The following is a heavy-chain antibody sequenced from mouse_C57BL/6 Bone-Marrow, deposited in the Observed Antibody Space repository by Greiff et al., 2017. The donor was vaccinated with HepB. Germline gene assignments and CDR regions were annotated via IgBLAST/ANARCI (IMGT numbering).Heavy chain of an antibody. CDR3: ARRDYGPAWLAY. CDR2: IYPSDSET. V-gene: IGHV1-61*01. D-gene: IGHD1-1*01. CDR1: GYTFTSYW. J-gene: IGHJ3*01. Sequence: QVQLQQPGAELVRPGYSVKLSCKASGYTFTSYWMDWVKQRPGQGLEWIGNIYPSDSETHYNQKFKDKATMTVDKSTSTAYMQLSSLTSEDSAVYYGARRDYGPAWLAYGGQGTRVTVSA.